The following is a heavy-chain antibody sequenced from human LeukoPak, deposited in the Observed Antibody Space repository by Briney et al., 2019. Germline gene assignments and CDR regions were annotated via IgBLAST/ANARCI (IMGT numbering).Heavy chain of an antibody. CDR3: ARVAGITMIVWGYYFDY. D-gene: IGHD3-22*01. Sequence: GGSLRLSCAASGFTFDDYAMHWVRQAPGKGLEWVSGISWNSGSIGYVDSVKGRFTISRDNAKNSLYLQMNSLRAEDTAVYYCARVAGITMIVWGYYFDYWGQGTLVTVSS. CDR2: ISWNSGSI. V-gene: IGHV3-9*01. J-gene: IGHJ4*02. CDR1: GFTFDDYA.